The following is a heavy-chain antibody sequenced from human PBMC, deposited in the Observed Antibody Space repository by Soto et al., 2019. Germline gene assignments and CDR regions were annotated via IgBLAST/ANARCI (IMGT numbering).Heavy chain of an antibody. CDR2: MNPNSGNT. D-gene: IGHD5-12*01. CDR3: ARAYSGYDSYYYYMDV. Sequence: ASVKVSCKASGYTFTSYDINWVRQATGQGLEWMGWMNPNSGNTGYAQKFQGRVTMTRNTSISTAYMELSSLRSEDTAVYYCARAYSGYDSYYYYMDVWGKGTTVTVSS. CDR1: GYTFTSYD. J-gene: IGHJ6*03. V-gene: IGHV1-8*01.